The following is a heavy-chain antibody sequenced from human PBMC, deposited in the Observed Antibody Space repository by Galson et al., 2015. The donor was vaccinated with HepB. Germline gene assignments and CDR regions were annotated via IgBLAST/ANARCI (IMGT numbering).Heavy chain of an antibody. V-gene: IGHV4-59*01. CDR3: ARASYCSGGSCYSGAFDI. Sequence: LSLTCTVSGGSISSYYWSWIRQPPGKGLEWIGYIYYSGSTNYNPSLKSRVTISVDTSKNQFSLKLSSVTAADTAVYYCARASYCSGGSCYSGAFDIWGQGTMVTVSS. J-gene: IGHJ3*02. CDR2: IYYSGST. D-gene: IGHD2-15*01. CDR1: GGSISSYY.